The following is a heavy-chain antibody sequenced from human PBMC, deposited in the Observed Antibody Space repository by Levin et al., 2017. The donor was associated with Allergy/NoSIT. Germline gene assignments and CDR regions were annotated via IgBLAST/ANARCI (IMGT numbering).Heavy chain of an antibody. J-gene: IGHJ4*02. D-gene: IGHD3-22*01. CDR3: AREPPYDSSGSPVLNSVWFDY. CDR2: INPNSGGT. V-gene: IGHV1-2*02. Sequence: PAASVKVSCKASGYTFTGYYMHWVRQAPGQGLEWMGWINPNSGGTNYAQKFQGRVTMTRDTSISTAYMELSRLRLKSDDTAVYYCAREPPYDSSGSPVLNSVWFDYWGQGTLVTVSS. CDR1: GYTFTGYY.